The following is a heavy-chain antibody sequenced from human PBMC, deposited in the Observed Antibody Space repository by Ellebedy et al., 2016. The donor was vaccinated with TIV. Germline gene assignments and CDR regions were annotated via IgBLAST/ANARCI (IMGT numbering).Heavy chain of an antibody. CDR3: AKGTCTNGLCYIDY. Sequence: GGSLRLXXAASGFTFSSYGMHWVRQAPGKGLEWVAVISYDGSNKYYADSVKGRFTISRDNSKNTLYLQMNSLRAEDTAVYYCAKGTCTNGLCYIDYWGQGTLVTVSS. CDR2: ISYDGSNK. V-gene: IGHV3-30*18. J-gene: IGHJ4*02. D-gene: IGHD2-8*01. CDR1: GFTFSSYG.